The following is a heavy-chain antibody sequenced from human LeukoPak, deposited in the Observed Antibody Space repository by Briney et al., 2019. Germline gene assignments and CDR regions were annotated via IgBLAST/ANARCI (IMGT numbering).Heavy chain of an antibody. D-gene: IGHD1-26*01. Sequence: GGSLRLSWAASGFTLSASAIHWVRQASGKGLEWVGHIRSYANRHATAYATSVKGRFTISRDDSENTAYLQMNGLKTEDTAVYYFTRRETPFDDWGQGTLVTVSS. CDR3: TRRETPFDD. V-gene: IGHV3-73*01. CDR1: GFTLSASA. J-gene: IGHJ4*02. CDR2: IRSYANRHAT.